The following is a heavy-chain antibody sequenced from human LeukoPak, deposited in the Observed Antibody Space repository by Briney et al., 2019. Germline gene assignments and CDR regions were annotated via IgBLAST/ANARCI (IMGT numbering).Heavy chain of an antibody. V-gene: IGHV3-23*01. CDR3: AKGLQQLVRSGGDYYYYYGMDV. CDR2: ISGSGGST. Sequence: GGSLRLSCAASGFTFSSYAMSWVRQAPEKGLEWVSAISGSGGSTYYADSVKGRFTISRDNSKNTLYLQMNSLRAEDTAVYYCAKGLQQLVRSGGDYYYYYGMDVWGQGTTVTVSS. D-gene: IGHD6-13*01. CDR1: GFTFSSYA. J-gene: IGHJ6*02.